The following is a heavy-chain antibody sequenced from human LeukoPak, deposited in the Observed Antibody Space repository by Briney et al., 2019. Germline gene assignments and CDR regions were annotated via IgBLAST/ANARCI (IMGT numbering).Heavy chain of an antibody. D-gene: IGHD4-17*01. CDR2: IYYSGST. CDR3: AGYGDYVARWYFDL. V-gene: IGHV4-31*03. J-gene: IGHJ2*01. Sequence: PSQTLSLTCTVSGGSISSGGYCWSWIRQHPGKGLEWIGYIYYSGSTYYNPSLKSRVTISVDTSKNQFSLKLSSVTAADTAVYYCAGYGDYVARWYFDLWGRGTLVTVSS. CDR1: GGSISSGGYC.